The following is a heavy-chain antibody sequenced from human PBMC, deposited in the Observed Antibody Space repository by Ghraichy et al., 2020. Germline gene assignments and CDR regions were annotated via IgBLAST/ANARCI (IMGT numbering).Heavy chain of an antibody. V-gene: IGHV3-15*01. Sequence: GGSLRLSCAASGFAFSDAWMSWVRLSPGKGLEWVGRVRRETDGGTGDYILPVKGRFTISRDDSRNTASLQMNSLKIEDTAVYYCTTEGDGSTYCFHYWGQGTLVTVSS. D-gene: IGHD6-13*01. CDR2: VRRETDGGTG. CDR1: GFAFSDAW. J-gene: IGHJ4*02. CDR3: TTEGDGSTYCFHY.